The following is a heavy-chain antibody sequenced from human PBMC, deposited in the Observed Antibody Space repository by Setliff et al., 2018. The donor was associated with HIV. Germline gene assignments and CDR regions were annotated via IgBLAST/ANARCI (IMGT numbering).Heavy chain of an antibody. CDR1: GYTFTAYF. CDR2: IIPVLGIT. J-gene: IGHJ4*02. CDR3: AAGYCGGDCYSRQSYFDY. V-gene: IGHV1-69*02. Sequence: ASVKVSCKTAGYTFTAYFLQWVRQAPSQGLEWMGRIIPVLGITNYAQEFQDRVTLTADRSTTTAYMELSSLRSEDTAVYYCAAGYCGGDCYSRQSYFDYWGQGTLVTVSS. D-gene: IGHD2-21*02.